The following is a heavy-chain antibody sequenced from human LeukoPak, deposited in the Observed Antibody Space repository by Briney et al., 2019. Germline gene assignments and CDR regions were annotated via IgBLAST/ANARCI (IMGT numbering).Heavy chain of an antibody. CDR1: GFTFSSYA. V-gene: IGHV3-30*04. CDR3: ARAGGNSDKYYFDY. J-gene: IGHJ4*02. D-gene: IGHD4-23*01. Sequence: GRSLRLSCAASGFTFSSYAMHWVRQAPGKGLEWVAVISYDGSNKYYADSVKGRFTISRDNSKNTLYLQMNSLRAEDTAVYYCARAGGNSDKYYFDYWGQGTLVTVSS. CDR2: ISYDGSNK.